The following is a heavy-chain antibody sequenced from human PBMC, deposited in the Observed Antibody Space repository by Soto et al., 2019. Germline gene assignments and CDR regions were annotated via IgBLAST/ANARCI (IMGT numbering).Heavy chain of an antibody. J-gene: IGHJ6*04. CDR2: IMPVFRAP. CDR1: GGTFSNSA. Sequence: QVQLEQSGAEVKQPGSSVRVSCKASGGTFSNSAISWVRQAPGQGLEWMGGIMPVFRAPDYAQNFQGRVTITADESKSIADVELHGKRSDDTAVYFCATDKDRLQLGGNYYHIFNVWGEGTTVTVSS. D-gene: IGHD1-26*01. V-gene: IGHV1-69*12. CDR3: ATDKDRLQLGGNYYHIFNV.